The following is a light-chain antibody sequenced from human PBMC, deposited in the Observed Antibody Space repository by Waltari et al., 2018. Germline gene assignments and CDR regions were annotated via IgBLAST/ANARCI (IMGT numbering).Light chain of an antibody. V-gene: IGLV2-14*03. Sequence: QSALTQPVSVSGSLGQSITISCTGSSSDIGAYDSVSWYQQHPGRAPTLMIFRVTERPSGISNRFSGSKSGNTASLTISGLQTEDEADYYCSSYTTSGTLVFGGGTKLTIL. CDR1: SSDIGAYDS. J-gene: IGLJ2*01. CDR3: SSYTTSGTLV. CDR2: RVT.